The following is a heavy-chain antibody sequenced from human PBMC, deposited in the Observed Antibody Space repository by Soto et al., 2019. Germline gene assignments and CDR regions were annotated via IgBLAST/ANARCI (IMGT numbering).Heavy chain of an antibody. CDR2: ISGSGGST. V-gene: IGHV3-23*01. Sequence: GSLRLSCAASGFTFSSYAMSWVRQAPGKVLEWVSAISGSGGSTYYADSVKGRFTISRDNSKTTLYLQINSLRAEDTAVYYCAKGKGVVVPAATFDYWGQGTLVTVSS. J-gene: IGHJ4*02. CDR1: GFTFSSYA. CDR3: AKGKGVVVPAATFDY. D-gene: IGHD2-2*01.